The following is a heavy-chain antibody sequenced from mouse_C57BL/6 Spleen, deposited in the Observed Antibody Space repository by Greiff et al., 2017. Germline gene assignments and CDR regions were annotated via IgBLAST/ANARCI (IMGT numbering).Heavy chain of an antibody. D-gene: IGHD1-1*01. CDR1: GYAFSSSW. CDR3: VSYYYGSPWFAY. CDR2: IYPGDGDT. V-gene: IGHV1-82*01. J-gene: IGHJ3*01. Sequence: QVQLKESGPELVKPGASVKISCKASGYAFSSSWMNWVKQRPGKGLEWIGRIYPGDGDTNYNGKFKGKATLTADKSSSTAYMQLSSLTSEDSAVYFCVSYYYGSPWFAYWGQGTLVTVSA.